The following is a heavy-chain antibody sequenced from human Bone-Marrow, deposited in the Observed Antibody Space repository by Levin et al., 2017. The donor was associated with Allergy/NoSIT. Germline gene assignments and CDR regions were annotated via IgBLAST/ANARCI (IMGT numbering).Heavy chain of an antibody. CDR1: GYSFSNQW. CDR2: RKRGEEKR. Sequence: KASGYSFSNQWIGWVRQMPGKGREGGGRRKRGEEKRRDTQSFQGQVTISADESISTVYLQWSSLKASDTAIYYCARRIIRNDGFDIWGQGTMVTVSS. V-gene: IGHV5-51*01. J-gene: IGHJ3*02. D-gene: IGHD1-14*01. CDR3: ARRIIRNDGFDI.